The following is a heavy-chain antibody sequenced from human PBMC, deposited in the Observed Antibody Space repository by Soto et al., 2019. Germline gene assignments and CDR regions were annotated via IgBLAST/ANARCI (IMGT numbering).Heavy chain of an antibody. D-gene: IGHD3-3*01. CDR3: ATYFSEKAAYYDFWSGYYTGMNY. CDR1: GFNFNNYA. CDR2: ISYDGSNK. J-gene: IGHJ4*02. V-gene: IGHV3-30-3*01. Sequence: PGGSLRLSCAASGFNFNNYAFNWVRQAPGKGLEWVAVISYDGSNKYYADSVKGRFTISRDNSKNTLYLQMNSLRSDDTAVYYCATYFSEKAAYYDFWSGYYTGMNYWGQGTLVTVSS.